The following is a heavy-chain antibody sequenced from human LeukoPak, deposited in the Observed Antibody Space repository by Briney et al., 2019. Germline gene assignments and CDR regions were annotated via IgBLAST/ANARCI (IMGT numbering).Heavy chain of an antibody. D-gene: IGHD1-26*01. J-gene: IGHJ5*02. Sequence: SETLSLTCAVSGYLISSGYYRGWIRQPPGHGLEWIGRIHHSGSTYYNPPLKSRVTISVDTSKNQFSLKVSSVTAADTAVYYCARHGSGTYFDPWGQGTLVTVSS. CDR3: ARHGSGTYFDP. CDR2: IHHSGST. CDR1: GYLISSGYY. V-gene: IGHV4-38-2*01.